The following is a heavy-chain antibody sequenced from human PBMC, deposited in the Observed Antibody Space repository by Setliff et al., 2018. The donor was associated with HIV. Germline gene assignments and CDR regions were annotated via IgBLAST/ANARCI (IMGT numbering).Heavy chain of an antibody. D-gene: IGHD3-22*01. CDR1: GYTFTSYD. CDR3: AREIGDYYDSSGYYPPTDYYYGMDV. V-gene: IGHV1-18*01. J-gene: IGHJ6*02. Sequence: ASVKVSCKASGYTFTSYDISWVRQAPGQGLEWMGWISAYNGNTNYAQKLQGRVTMTTDTSTSTAYMELRSLRSDDTAVYYCAREIGDYYDSSGYYPPTDYYYGMDVWGQGTTITVSS. CDR2: ISAYNGNT.